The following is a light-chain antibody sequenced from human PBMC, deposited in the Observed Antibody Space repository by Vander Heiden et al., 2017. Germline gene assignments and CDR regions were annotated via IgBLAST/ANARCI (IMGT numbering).Light chain of an antibody. CDR2: WAS. CDR1: QSVLYSSNNKNY. V-gene: IGKV4-1*01. CDR3: QQYYSTLT. Sequence: DIVMTQSPDSLAVSLGERATINCKSSQSVLYSSNNKNYLAWYQQKPGQPPKLLIYWASTREAGVPDRFSGSGSGTDFTLTISSLQAEDVAVYYCQQYYSTLTFGHGTKVDIK. J-gene: IGKJ3*01.